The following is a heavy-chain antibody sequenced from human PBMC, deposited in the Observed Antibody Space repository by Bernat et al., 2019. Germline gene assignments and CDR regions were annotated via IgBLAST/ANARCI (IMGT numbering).Heavy chain of an antibody. CDR1: GITFTSYA. CDR3: AKSGGYSSGWYVNFDY. V-gene: IGHV3-23*01. D-gene: IGHD6-19*01. CDR2: ISGSGGNT. J-gene: IGHJ4*02. Sequence: EVQLLESGGNLVQPGGSLRLSCTASGITFTSYAMSWVRQAPGKGLEWVSGISGSGGNTYYADSVKGRFTISRDNSKNTLYLQMNILRAEDTAVYYCAKSGGYSSGWYVNFDYWGQGTLVTVSS.